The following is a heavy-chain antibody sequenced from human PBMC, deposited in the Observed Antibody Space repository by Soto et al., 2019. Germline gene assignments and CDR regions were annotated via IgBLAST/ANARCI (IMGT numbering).Heavy chain of an antibody. CDR3: VAELDFGKLSVV. D-gene: IGHD3-10*01. CDR1: GDTFKNSV. Sequence: QVQLVQSGVEVKKPGSSVRVSCKASGDTFKNSVISWVRQAPGQGLGWMGGTIPLFGTTDYAQKFQGRLTITTDESTTTAYMEVSRLTSEDTAVYYCVAELDFGKLSVVWGQGTTVIVSS. CDR2: TIPLFGTT. V-gene: IGHV1-69*01. J-gene: IGHJ6*02.